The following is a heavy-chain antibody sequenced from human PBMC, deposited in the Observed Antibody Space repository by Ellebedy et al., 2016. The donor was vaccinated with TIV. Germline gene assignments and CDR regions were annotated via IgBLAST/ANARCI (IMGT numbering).Heavy chain of an antibody. CDR2: IYYSGST. D-gene: IGHD1-26*01. J-gene: IGHJ4*02. V-gene: IGHV4-61*03. Sequence: SETLSLXXTVSGGSVSSGSYYWSWVRQPPGKGLEWIGYIYYSGSTNYNPSLRSRVTLSLDTSKNHFSLELNSVTAADTAVYYCARSTFGRVGATFDYWGQGTLGIVSS. CDR3: ARSTFGRVGATFDY. CDR1: GGSVSSGSYY.